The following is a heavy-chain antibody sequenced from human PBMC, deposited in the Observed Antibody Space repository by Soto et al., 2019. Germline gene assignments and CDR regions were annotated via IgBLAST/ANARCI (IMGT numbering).Heavy chain of an antibody. CDR2: IIPIFGTA. V-gene: IGHV1-69*01. J-gene: IGHJ4*02. Sequence: QVQLVQSGAEVKKPGSSVKVSCKASGGTFSSYAISWVRQAPGQGLEWMGGIIPIFGTANYARKFQGRVTINAEESTSTDDMEMSSLRSEDTGVYYCARAIQVRGVIKRGGYFDYWGQGTLVTVSS. D-gene: IGHD3-10*01. CDR1: GGTFSSYA. CDR3: ARAIQVRGVIKRGGYFDY.